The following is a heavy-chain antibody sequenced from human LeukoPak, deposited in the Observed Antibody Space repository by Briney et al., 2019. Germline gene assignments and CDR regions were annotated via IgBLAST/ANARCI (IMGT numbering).Heavy chain of an antibody. V-gene: IGHV3-74*01. CDR2: NNGDGSTT. Sequence: GGSLRLSCVASGFSLSGYWMYWVRQAPGKGLMYISRNNGDGSTTNYADVVKGRFTISRDNSKNTLYLQLNSPRAEDTAVYYCAKAPFHGDSIPYYFDYWGQGTLVTVSS. J-gene: IGHJ4*02. CDR1: GFSLSGYW. D-gene: IGHD4-17*01. CDR3: AKAPFHGDSIPYYFDY.